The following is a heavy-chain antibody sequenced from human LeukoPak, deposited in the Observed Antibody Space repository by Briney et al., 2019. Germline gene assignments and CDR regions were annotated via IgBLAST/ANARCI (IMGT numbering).Heavy chain of an antibody. V-gene: IGHV3-53*01. CDR1: RFTVSSNY. J-gene: IGHJ6*03. CDR2: IYSGGST. Sequence: TGGSLRLSCAASRFTVSSNYMTWVRQAAGKGLEWVSVIYSGGSTYYADSVKGRFTISRDNSKNTLYLQMNSLRAEDTAIYYCAKGGYYHGYYYYCMDVWGKGTTVTISS. CDR3: AKGGYYHGYYYYCMDV. D-gene: IGHD3-3*01.